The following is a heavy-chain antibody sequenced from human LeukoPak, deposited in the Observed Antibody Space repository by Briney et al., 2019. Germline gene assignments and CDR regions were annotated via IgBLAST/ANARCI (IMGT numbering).Heavy chain of an antibody. D-gene: IGHD6-19*01. V-gene: IGHV4-59*08. Sequence: KPSETLSLTCTVSGGPISGYYWSWIRQPPGKGLEWIAYIYYSGSTNYNPSLKSRVTISVDTSKSQFSLRLTSVTAADTAVYYCARRDASGWYSFLDYWGQGTLVTVSS. CDR2: IYYSGST. CDR1: GGPISGYY. CDR3: ARRDASGWYSFLDY. J-gene: IGHJ4*02.